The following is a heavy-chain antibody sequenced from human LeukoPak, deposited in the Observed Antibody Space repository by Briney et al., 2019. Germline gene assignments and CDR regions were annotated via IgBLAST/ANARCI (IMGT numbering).Heavy chain of an antibody. CDR2: ISSSSSYI. CDR3: ARDRAGSYGDRTFDY. D-gene: IGHD4-17*01. Sequence: GGSLRLSCAASGFTFGSYEMNWVRQAPGKGLEWVSSISSSSSYIYYADSVKGRFTISRDNAKNSLYLQMNSLRAEDTAVYYCARDRAGSYGDRTFDYWGQGTLVTVSS. J-gene: IGHJ4*02. CDR1: GFTFGSYE. V-gene: IGHV3-21*01.